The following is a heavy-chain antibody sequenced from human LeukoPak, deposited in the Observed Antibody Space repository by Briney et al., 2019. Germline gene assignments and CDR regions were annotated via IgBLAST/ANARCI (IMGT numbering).Heavy chain of an antibody. CDR3: ARVRSSGSYPDY. J-gene: IGHJ4*02. CDR2: TRNKANSYTT. CDR1: GLTFSDHY. V-gene: IGHV3-72*01. D-gene: IGHD1-26*01. Sequence: GGSLRLSCAASGLTFSDHYMDWVRQAPGKGLEWVGRTRNKANSYTTEYAASVKGRFTISRDDSKNSLYLQMNSLKTEDTAVYYCARVRSSGSYPDYWGQGTLVTVSS.